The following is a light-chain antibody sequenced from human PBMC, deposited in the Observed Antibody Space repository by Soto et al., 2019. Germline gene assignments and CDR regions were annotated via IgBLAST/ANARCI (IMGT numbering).Light chain of an antibody. CDR1: SSDVGAYNL. Sequence: QSALTQPASVSGSPEQSITISCTGTSSDVGAYNLVSWYQQHPGKAPRLIIYEGTKRPSGISHRFSGSKSGNTASLTVSGLQADDEADYYCGSKAGSNKHVVFGGGTKLTVL. CDR2: EGT. J-gene: IGLJ2*01. CDR3: GSKAGSNKHVV. V-gene: IGLV2-14*02.